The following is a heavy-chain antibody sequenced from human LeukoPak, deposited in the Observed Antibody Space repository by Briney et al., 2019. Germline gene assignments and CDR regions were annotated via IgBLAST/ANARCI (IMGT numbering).Heavy chain of an antibody. CDR1: VGSISRSY. V-gene: IGHV4-59*08. CDR2: IYYSGST. Sequence: SETLSLTSTVPVGSISRSYASWMRQPPGKGLEWIGYIYYSGSTNYNPSLKSRVTISVDTSKNQFSLKLSSVTAADTAVYYCARRAIAASVTLSHVGVGPRGQGTLVTVSS. D-gene: IGHD6-13*01. J-gene: IGHJ5*02. CDR3: ARRAIAASVTLSHVGVGP.